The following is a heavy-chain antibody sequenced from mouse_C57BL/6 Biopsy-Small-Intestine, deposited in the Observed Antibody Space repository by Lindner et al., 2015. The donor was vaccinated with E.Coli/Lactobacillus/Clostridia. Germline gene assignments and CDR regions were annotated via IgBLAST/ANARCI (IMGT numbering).Heavy chain of an antibody. CDR3: ATGANWVFDY. CDR1: GYTFTDSN. D-gene: IGHD4-1*01. V-gene: IGHV1-22*01. J-gene: IGHJ2*01. CDR2: INPNNGDG. Sequence: VQLQESGPELVKPGASVKMSCKASGYTFTDSNMHWVKQSHGKSLEWIGYINPNNGDGSNNQKFKGKATLTVNKSSSTAYMELRSLSSEDSAVYYCATGANWVFDYWGQGTTLTVSS.